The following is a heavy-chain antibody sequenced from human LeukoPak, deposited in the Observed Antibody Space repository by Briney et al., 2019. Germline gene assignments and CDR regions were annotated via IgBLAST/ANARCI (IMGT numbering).Heavy chain of an antibody. J-gene: IGHJ4*02. CDR1: GGSISSGGYY. V-gene: IGHV4-31*03. CDR2: IYYSGST. D-gene: IGHD6-13*01. CDR3: AGIEGGSWSHDRYYFDY. Sequence: SETLSLTCTVSGGSISSGGYYWSWIRQHPGTGLEWIGYIYYSGSTYYNPSLKSRVTISVDTSKNQFSLKLSSVTAADTAVYYCAGIEGGSWSHDRYYFDYWGQGTLVTVSS.